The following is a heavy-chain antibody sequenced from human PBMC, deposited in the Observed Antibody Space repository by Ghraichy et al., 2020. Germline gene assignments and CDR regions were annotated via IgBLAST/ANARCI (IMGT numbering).Heavy chain of an antibody. D-gene: IGHD3-10*01. Sequence: GGSLRLSCAASGFTFRSYWMHWVRQAPGKGLVWVSRINKDGSNTTYADSVRGRFTTSRDNAKNTLSLQMNSLRAEDTAVYYCASTFYYGSGSSYWGQGTLVTVSS. CDR2: INKDGSNT. V-gene: IGHV3-74*01. CDR3: ASTFYYGSGSSY. CDR1: GFTFRSYW. J-gene: IGHJ4*02.